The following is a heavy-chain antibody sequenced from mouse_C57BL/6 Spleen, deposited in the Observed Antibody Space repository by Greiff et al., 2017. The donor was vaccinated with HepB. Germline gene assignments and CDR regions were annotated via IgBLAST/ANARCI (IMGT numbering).Heavy chain of an antibody. CDR2: INPNNGGT. CDR1: GYTFTDYY. Sequence: EVQLQPSGPELVKPGASVKISCKASGYTFTDYYMNWVKQSHGESLEWIGDINPNNGGTSYNQKFKCKATFTVDKSSSTAYMELRSLTSEDSAVYYCARYNSNWDYFDYWGQGTTLTVSS. J-gene: IGHJ2*01. V-gene: IGHV1-26*01. CDR3: ARYNSNWDYFDY. D-gene: IGHD4-1*02.